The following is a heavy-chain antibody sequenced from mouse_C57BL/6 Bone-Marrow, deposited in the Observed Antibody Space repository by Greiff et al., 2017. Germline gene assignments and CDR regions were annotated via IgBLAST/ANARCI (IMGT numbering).Heavy chain of an antibody. J-gene: IGHJ4*01. CDR3: ARDTVGAMDY. CDR2: IHPNSGST. D-gene: IGHD1-1*01. V-gene: IGHV1-64*01. Sequence: VQLQQSGAELARPGASVKLSCKASGYTFTSYWMHWVKQRPGQGLEWIGMIHPNSGSTNYNEKFKSKATLTVDKSSSTAYMQLSSLTSEDSAVXYCARDTVGAMDYWGQGTSVTVSS. CDR1: GYTFTSYW.